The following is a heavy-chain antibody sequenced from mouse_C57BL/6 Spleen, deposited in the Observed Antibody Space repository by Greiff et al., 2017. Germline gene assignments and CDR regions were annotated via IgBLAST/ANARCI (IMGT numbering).Heavy chain of an antibody. CDR3: ARRDYYGSSYLGYFDV. CDR1: GYTFTDYN. V-gene: IGHV1-18*01. D-gene: IGHD1-1*01. J-gene: IGHJ1*03. Sequence: EVQVVESGPELVKPGASVKIPCKASGYTFTDYNMDWVKQSHGKSLEWIGDINPNNGGTIYNQKFKGKATLTVDKSSSTAYMELRSLTSEDTAVYYCARRDYYGSSYLGYFDVWGTGTTVTVSS. CDR2: INPNNGGT.